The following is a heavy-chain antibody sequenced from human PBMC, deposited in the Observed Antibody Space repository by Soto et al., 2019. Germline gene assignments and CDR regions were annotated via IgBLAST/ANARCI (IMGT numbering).Heavy chain of an antibody. V-gene: IGHV3-30*18. CDR1: GFTFSSYG. J-gene: IGHJ3*02. CDR2: ISYDGSNK. D-gene: IGHD3-3*01. Sequence: QVQLVESGGGVVQPGRSLRLSCAASGFTFSSYGMHWVRQAPGKGLEWVAVISYDGSNKYYADSVKGRFTISRDNSKNTLYLQMNSLRAEDTAVYYCAKEKSDGVVPVAFDIWGQGTMVTVSS. CDR3: AKEKSDGVVPVAFDI.